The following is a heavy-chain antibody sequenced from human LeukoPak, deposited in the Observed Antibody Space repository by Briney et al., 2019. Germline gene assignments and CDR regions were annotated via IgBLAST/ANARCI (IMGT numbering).Heavy chain of an antibody. J-gene: IGHJ4*02. V-gene: IGHV3-48*01. D-gene: IGHD1-26*01. CDR2: ISSSSSTI. CDR3: ARDAPAGALDY. Sequence: GGSLRLSCAASGFTFSSYSMKWVRQAPGKGLEWVSYISSSSSTIYYADSVKGRFTISRDNAKNSLYMKMNSLRAEDTAVYYCARDAPAGALDYWGQGTLVTVSS. CDR1: GFTFSSYS.